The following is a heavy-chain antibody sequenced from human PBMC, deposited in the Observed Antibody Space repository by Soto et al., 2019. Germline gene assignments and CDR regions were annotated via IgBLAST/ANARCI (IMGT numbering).Heavy chain of an antibody. D-gene: IGHD5-12*01. J-gene: IGHJ3*02. Sequence: SETLSLTCTVSGGSIRSGGYYWTWIRQHPGKGLEWIGYIYYSGSTYYNPSLKSRLTISVDTSKNQFSLKLTSVTAADTAVYYCARDLGYDGSDAFDIWGQGTMVTVSS. CDR2: IYYSGST. V-gene: IGHV4-31*03. CDR3: ARDLGYDGSDAFDI. CDR1: GGSIRSGGYY.